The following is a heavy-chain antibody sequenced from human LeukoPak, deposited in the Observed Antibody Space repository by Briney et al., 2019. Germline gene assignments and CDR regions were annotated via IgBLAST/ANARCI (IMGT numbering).Heavy chain of an antibody. Sequence: GGSLRLSCAASGFTFSSYSMNWVRQAPGKGLEWVSSISSSSSYIYYADSVKGRFTISRDNAKNSLYLQMNSLRAEDTAVYYCAVDGSRSYYFDYWGQGTLVTVSS. V-gene: IGHV3-21*01. CDR1: GFTFSSYS. D-gene: IGHD3-10*01. CDR3: AVDGSRSYYFDY. CDR2: ISSSSSYI. J-gene: IGHJ4*02.